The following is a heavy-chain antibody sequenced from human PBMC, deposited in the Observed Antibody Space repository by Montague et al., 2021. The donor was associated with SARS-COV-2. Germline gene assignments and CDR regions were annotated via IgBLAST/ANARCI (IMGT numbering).Heavy chain of an antibody. Sequence: SETLSLTCTVSGGSVNSGGYYWSWIRQPPGKGLEWIGNIYYSGTTNYNPSLKSRVTISVDTSKNQFSLKLSSVTAADTAVYYCARDRTAADYDDYETAGYSYYYGMDVWGQGTTVPVPS. D-gene: IGHD4-17*01. J-gene: IGHJ6*02. CDR1: GGSVNSGGYY. CDR2: IYYSGTT. CDR3: ARDRTAADYDDYETAGYSYYYGMDV. V-gene: IGHV4-61*08.